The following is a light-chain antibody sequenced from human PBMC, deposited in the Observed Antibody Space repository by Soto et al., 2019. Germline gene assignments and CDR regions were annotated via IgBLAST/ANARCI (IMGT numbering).Light chain of an antibody. J-gene: IGKJ1*01. V-gene: IGKV3-20*01. Sequence: DIVLTQSPGTLSVSPGERATLSCRASETISSDKFAWYQQKPGQPPSLLIYGTFSRATGIPDRFSGSGSGTDFTLTISRLEPEDSAIYYCQQYGSWTFGQGTKVEI. CDR3: QQYGSWT. CDR1: ETISSDK. CDR2: GTF.